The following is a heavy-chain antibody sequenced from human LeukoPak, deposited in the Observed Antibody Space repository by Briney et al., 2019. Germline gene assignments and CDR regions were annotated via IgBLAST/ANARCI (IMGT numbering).Heavy chain of an antibody. J-gene: IGHJ4*02. CDR2: INHSGST. CDR1: GGSFSGYY. Sequence: SETLSLTCAVYGGSFSGYYWSWIRQPPGKGPEWIGEINHSGSTNYNPSLKSRVTISVDTSKNQFSLKLSSVTAADTAAYYCARGRYWGQGTLVTVSS. V-gene: IGHV4-34*01. CDR3: ARGRY.